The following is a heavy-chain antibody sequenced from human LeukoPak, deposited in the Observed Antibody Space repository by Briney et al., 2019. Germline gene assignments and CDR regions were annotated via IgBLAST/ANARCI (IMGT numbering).Heavy chain of an antibody. D-gene: IGHD3-9*01. V-gene: IGHV4-59*01. CDR3: ARTIELTVAFDY. J-gene: IGHJ4*02. CDR2: VWYSGTT. Sequence: SETLSLTCTVSGGSINNYYWYWVRQPPGKGLEWVGYVWYSGTTKYNPSLKSRVTISVDTSKNQFSLKLNYVTAADTAVYYCARTIELTVAFDYWGQGTLVTVSS. CDR1: GGSINNYY.